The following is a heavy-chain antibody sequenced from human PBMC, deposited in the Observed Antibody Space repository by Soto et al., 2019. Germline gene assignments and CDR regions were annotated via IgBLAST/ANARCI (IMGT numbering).Heavy chain of an antibody. D-gene: IGHD2-15*01. J-gene: IGHJ4*02. CDR2: INQSGNA. Sequence: SETLSLTCHFYVWSFIGYSWSWIRQPPGNWLEWIVEINQSGNANYNPSLKSRVTISVDTSKNQFSLKLSSVTAADTAVYYCARAHLQGFIVLAVVGHFDYWGQGALVTVSS. CDR1: VWSFIGYS. V-gene: IGHV4-34*01. CDR3: ARAHLQGFIVLAVVGHFDY.